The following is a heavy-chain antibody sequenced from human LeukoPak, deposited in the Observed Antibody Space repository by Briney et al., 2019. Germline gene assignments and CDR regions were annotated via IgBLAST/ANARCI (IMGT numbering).Heavy chain of an antibody. CDR3: ARRDPGGAFDI. CDR1: GGSISSSSYY. J-gene: IGHJ3*02. V-gene: IGHV4-39*01. CDR2: IYYRGST. Sequence: SETLSLTCTVSGGSISSSSYYWGWIRQPPGKGLEWIGSIYYRGSTHYNPSLKSRVTISVDTSKKQFSLKLSSVTAADTAVYYCARRDPGGAFDIWGQGTMVTVSS. D-gene: IGHD4-23*01.